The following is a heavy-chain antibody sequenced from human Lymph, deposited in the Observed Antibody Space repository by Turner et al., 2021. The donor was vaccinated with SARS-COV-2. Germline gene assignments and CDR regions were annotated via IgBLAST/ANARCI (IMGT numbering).Heavy chain of an antibody. CDR1: GFTFSSYA. V-gene: IGHV3-23*01. CDR3: AKNEMAMIVVVITLFDY. J-gene: IGHJ4*02. CDR2: ISGRGDST. Sequence: EVQLLASGGGLVQPGGSLRLSCAASGFTFSSYAMSWVRQAPGKGREWVSTISGRGDSTYYADSVKGRFTISRDNSKNTLFLQMQSLRAEDTAVYDCAKNEMAMIVVVITLFDYWGQGTLVTVSS. D-gene: IGHD3-22*01.